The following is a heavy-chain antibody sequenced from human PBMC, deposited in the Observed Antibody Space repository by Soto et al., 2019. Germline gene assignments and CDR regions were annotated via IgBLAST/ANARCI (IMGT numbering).Heavy chain of an antibody. CDR3: ARVGRYCSGGSCRRGAFDI. D-gene: IGHD2-15*01. CDR2: IYYSGST. V-gene: IGHV4-59*01. Sequence: SETLSLTCTVSCGSISSYYWSWIRQPPGKGLEWIGYIYYSGSTNYNPPLKSRVTISVDTSKNQFSLKLSSVTAADTAVYYCARVGRYCSGGSCRRGAFDIWGQGTMVTVS. CDR1: CGSISSYY. J-gene: IGHJ3*02.